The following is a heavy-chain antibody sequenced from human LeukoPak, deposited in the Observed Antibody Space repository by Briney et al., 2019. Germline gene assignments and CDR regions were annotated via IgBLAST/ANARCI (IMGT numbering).Heavy chain of an antibody. D-gene: IGHD3-10*01. V-gene: IGHV3-9*01. CDR3: AKGTRYYGFSDYMDV. J-gene: IGHJ6*03. CDR1: GFTFDDYA. Sequence: PGGSLRLSCAASGFTFDDYAMHWVRQAPGKGLEWVSGISWNSGSIDYADSVKGRFTISRDNAKNSLYLQMNSLRAEDTALYYCAKGTRYYGFSDYMDVWGKGTTVTTSS. CDR2: ISWNSGSI.